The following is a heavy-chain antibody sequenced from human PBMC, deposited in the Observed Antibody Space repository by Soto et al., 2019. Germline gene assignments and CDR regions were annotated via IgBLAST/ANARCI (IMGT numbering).Heavy chain of an antibody. CDR2: IYYSGST. CDR1: GGSISSGGYY. CDR3: ARHSRFSYMDV. J-gene: IGHJ6*03. Sequence: SETLSLTCTVSGGSISSGGYYWSWIRQHPGKGLEWIGYIYYSGSTNYNPSLKSRVTISVDTSKNQFSLKLSSVTAADTAVYYCARHSRFSYMDVWGKGTTVTVSS. D-gene: IGHD3-22*01. V-gene: IGHV4-61*08.